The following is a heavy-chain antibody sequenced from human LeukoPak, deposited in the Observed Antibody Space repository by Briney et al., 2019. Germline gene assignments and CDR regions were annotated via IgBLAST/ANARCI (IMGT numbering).Heavy chain of an antibody. CDR1: GFSFRSYA. V-gene: IGHV3-30*04. D-gene: IGHD5-18*01. CDR3: ARGGGHSYGYFDD. Sequence: GGPLRLSCAASGFSFRSYAMYWVRQAPGKGLEWVTVISYDGSNKYYADFVKGRFTISRDNSKSTQYLQMNSLRAEDTAVYYCARGGGHSYGYFDDWGQGTLATVSS. J-gene: IGHJ4*02. CDR2: ISYDGSNK.